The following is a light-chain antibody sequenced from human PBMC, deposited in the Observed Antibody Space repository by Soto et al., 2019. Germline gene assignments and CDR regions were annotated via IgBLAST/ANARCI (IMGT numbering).Light chain of an antibody. J-gene: IGKJ1*01. CDR2: GAS. V-gene: IGKV3-20*01. CDR3: QQYLITPWT. CDR1: QSVSNNY. Sequence: EIVLPQSPGTLSLSPGERATLSCRTSQSVSNNYLAWYQQKPGQAPRLLIYGASNRATGIPDRFSGSGSGTDCTLTIGRLEPEDVAVYYCQQYLITPWTFGQGTKVDIK.